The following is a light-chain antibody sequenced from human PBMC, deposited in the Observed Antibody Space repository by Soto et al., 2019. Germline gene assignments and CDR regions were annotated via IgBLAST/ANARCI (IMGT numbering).Light chain of an antibody. J-gene: IGLJ1*01. CDR1: SSDVGGYNY. CDR3: SSYTSSSTLV. V-gene: IGLV2-14*01. CDR2: EVS. Sequence: QSALTQPDSVSGSPGQSITIYCTGTSSDVGGYNYVSWYQQHPGKAPKLMIFEVSNRPSGVSIRFSGSKSGNTASLTISGLQAEDEADYYCSSYTSSSTLVFGIGTKLTVL.